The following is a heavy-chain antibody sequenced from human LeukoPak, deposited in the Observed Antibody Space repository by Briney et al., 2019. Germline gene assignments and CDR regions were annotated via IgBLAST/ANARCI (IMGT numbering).Heavy chain of an antibody. V-gene: IGHV3-23*01. CDR3: VRDKSEGATKLDY. J-gene: IGHJ4*02. D-gene: IGHD1-26*01. Sequence: GGSLRLSCAASGFTFSSYGMSWVRQTPGKGLEWVSGISGSGGSTYYADSVKGRFTISRDNSKNTLYLHMTFLRAEDTAVYYCVRDKSEGATKLDYWGQGALVTVSS. CDR1: GFTFSSYG. CDR2: ISGSGGST.